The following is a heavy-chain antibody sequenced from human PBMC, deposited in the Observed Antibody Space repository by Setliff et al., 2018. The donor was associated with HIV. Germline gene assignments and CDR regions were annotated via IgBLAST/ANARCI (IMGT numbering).Heavy chain of an antibody. CDR2: IYYGGHT. J-gene: IGHJ4*02. Sequence: PSETLSLTCTVSGGSISNYYWSWIRQSPGKGLEWIGYIYYGGHTSYNPSLKSRVTISLDTSKNQFSLNLRSVTAADTAVYYCARRGGISTTVEGPPPFDFWGPGTLVTVSS. CDR3: ARRGGISTTVEGPPPFDF. CDR1: GGSISNYY. D-gene: IGHD3-22*01. V-gene: IGHV4-59*08.